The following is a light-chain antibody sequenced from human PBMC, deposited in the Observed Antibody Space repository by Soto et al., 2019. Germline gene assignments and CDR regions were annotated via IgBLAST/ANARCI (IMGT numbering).Light chain of an antibody. CDR3: SSYTSSSTYV. CDR2: DVS. J-gene: IGLJ1*01. V-gene: IGLV2-14*01. Sequence: QSALTQPASVSGSPGQSITISCTGTSSDVGNNNYVSWYQQHPGKAPKLMIYDVSNRPSGVSNRFSGSKSGNTASLTISGLQADDEADYYCSSYTSSSTYVFGTGTKLTVL. CDR1: SSDVGNNNY.